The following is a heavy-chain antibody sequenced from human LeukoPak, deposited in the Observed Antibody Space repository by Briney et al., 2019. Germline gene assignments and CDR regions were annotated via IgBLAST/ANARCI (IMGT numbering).Heavy chain of an antibody. J-gene: IGHJ4*02. D-gene: IGHD4-17*01. CDR1: GFTFDYYA. CDR2: LSWNSTNI. V-gene: IGHV3-9*01. Sequence: PGGSLRLSCAASGFTFDYYAMHWVRQAPGKGLEWVSGLSWNSTNIDYADSVKGRFTISRDNAKNSLYLQMNSLRAEDTAVYYCARDRVSDYGDYYFDYWGQGTLVTVSS. CDR3: ARDRVSDYGDYYFDY.